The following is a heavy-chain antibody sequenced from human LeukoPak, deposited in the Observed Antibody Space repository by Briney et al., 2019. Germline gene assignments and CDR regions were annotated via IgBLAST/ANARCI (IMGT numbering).Heavy chain of an antibody. CDR2: INPNSGGT. CDR3: ARDLPFRNSGSPNYYYYMDV. D-gene: IGHD1-26*01. CDR1: GYTFTGYY. Sequence: ASVKVSCKASGYTFTGYYMHWVRQAPGQGLEWMGRINPNSGGTNYAQKFQGRVTITRDTSISTAYMELSRLRSDDTAVYSCARDLPFRNSGSPNYYYYMDVSGKGTTVTVSS. J-gene: IGHJ6*03. V-gene: IGHV1-2*06.